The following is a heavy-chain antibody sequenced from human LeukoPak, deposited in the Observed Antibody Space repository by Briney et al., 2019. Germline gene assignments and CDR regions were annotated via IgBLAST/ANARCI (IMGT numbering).Heavy chain of an antibody. D-gene: IGHD6-19*01. CDR2: IYYSGST. CDR3: ASSSGWSFDP. CDR1: GGSISSSSYY. V-gene: IGHV4-39*07. J-gene: IGHJ5*02. Sequence: TSETLSLTCTVSGGSISSSSYYWGWIRQPPGKGLEWIGSIYYSGSTYYNPSLKSRVTISVDTSKNQFSLKLSSVTAADTAVYYCASSSGWSFDPWGQGTLVTVSS.